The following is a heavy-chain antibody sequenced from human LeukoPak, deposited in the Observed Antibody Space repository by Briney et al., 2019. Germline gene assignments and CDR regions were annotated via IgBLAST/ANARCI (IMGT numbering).Heavy chain of an antibody. V-gene: IGHV4-39*07. J-gene: IGHJ6*03. CDR2: IYYSGRT. CDR1: GGSISSSSYY. D-gene: IGHD2-8*02. Sequence: PSETLSLTCTVSGGSISSSSYYWGWIRQPPGKGLEWIGSIYYSGRTYYNPSLKSRVTISVDTSKNQFSLKLSSVTAADTAVYYCARVTDGGYYYYMDVWGKGTTVTISS. CDR3: ARVTDGGYYYYMDV.